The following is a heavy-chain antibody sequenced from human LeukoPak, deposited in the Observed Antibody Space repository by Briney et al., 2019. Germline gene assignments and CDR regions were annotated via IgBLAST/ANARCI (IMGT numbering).Heavy chain of an antibody. Sequence: GGSLRLSCAASGFTFSIYNMNWVRQAPGKGLEWVSFSSSSSSTIYYADSVKGRFTISRDNAKNSLYLQMDSLRAEDTAVYYCARDGSYYGSGDDYWGQGTLVTVSS. D-gene: IGHD3-10*01. J-gene: IGHJ4*02. CDR2: SSSSSSTI. CDR3: ARDGSYYGSGDDY. CDR1: GFTFSIYN. V-gene: IGHV3-48*01.